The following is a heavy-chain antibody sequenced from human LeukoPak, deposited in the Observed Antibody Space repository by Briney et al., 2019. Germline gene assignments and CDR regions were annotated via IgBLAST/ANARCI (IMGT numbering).Heavy chain of an antibody. J-gene: IGHJ2*01. V-gene: IGHV4-4*07. CDR3: ARIHRRADSSGYYYEDWYFDL. CDR1: GGSISSNY. D-gene: IGHD3-22*01. CDR2: IYSSGTT. Sequence: SETLSLTCILSGGSISSNYWSWIRQPAGKGLEWIGRIYSSGTTTYIPSLKSRVTMSGDTSKNQLSLRLTSVTAADTAVYYCARIHRRADSSGYYYEDWYFDLWGRGTLVTVSS.